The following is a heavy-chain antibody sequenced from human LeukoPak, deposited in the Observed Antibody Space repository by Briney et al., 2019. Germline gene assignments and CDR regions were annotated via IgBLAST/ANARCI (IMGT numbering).Heavy chain of an antibody. J-gene: IGHJ4*02. V-gene: IGHV3-66*01. CDR3: ARGGLHSDFDS. D-gene: IGHD5-24*01. CDR1: GFSVSGNY. CDR2: INTGGST. Sequence: GGSLRLSRVGSGFSVSGNYMSWVRQAPGKGLEWVSFINTGGSTYYADSVKGRFTIPRDNSKNTLFLQMNSLRAEDTAVYYCARGGLHSDFDSWGQGTLVTVSS.